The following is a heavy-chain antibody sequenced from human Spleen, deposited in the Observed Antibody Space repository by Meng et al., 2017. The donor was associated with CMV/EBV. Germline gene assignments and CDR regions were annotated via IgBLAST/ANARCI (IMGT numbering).Heavy chain of an antibody. CDR3: AKDDYNSSPRRFDS. D-gene: IGHD4/OR15-4a*01. CDR2: ISSSSSYI. Sequence: GESLKISCAASGFTFSSYSMNWVRQAPGKGLEWVSSISSSSSYIYYADSVKGRFTISRDNAKNSLYLQMNSLRAEDTAVYYCAKDDYNSSPRRFDSWGQGTLVTVSS. V-gene: IGHV3-21*04. J-gene: IGHJ5*01. CDR1: GFTFSSYS.